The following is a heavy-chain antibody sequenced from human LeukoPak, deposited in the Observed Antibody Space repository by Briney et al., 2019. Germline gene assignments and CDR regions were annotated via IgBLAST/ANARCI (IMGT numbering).Heavy chain of an antibody. V-gene: IGHV1-18*01. CDR3: ARARLLWFGEPIPYYFDY. Sequence: ASVKVSCKASGYTFTSYGISWVRQAPGQGLEWLGWISAYNGNTNYAQKLQGRVTMTTDTSTSTAYMELRSLRSDDTAVYHCARARLLWFGEPIPYYFDYWGQGTLVTVSS. J-gene: IGHJ4*02. CDR1: GYTFTSYG. D-gene: IGHD3-10*01. CDR2: ISAYNGNT.